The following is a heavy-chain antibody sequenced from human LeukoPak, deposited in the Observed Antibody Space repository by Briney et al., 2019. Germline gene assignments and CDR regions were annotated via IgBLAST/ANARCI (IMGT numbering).Heavy chain of an antibody. V-gene: IGHV3-30*04. Sequence: GGSLRLSCAASGFTFNIYPMHWARQAPGEGPEWVAVTLYDGSSTDYADSVKGRFTMSRDNAKNTLYLQMNSLRPEDTGIYYCARGNVAVARNLIDFWGQGTLVTVSS. CDR1: GFTFNIYP. D-gene: IGHD6-19*01. J-gene: IGHJ4*02. CDR2: TLYDGSST. CDR3: ARGNVAVARNLIDF.